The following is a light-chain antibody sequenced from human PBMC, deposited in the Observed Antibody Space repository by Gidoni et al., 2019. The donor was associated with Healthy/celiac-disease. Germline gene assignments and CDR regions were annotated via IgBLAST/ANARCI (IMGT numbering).Light chain of an antibody. CDR1: ALPKQY. J-gene: IGLJ1*01. Sequence: SYELTQPPSVSVSPGQRARVTCSGDALPKQYAYWYQQKPGQAPVLVIYKDSERPSVIPERFSGSSSGTTVTLTISGVQAEDEADYYCQSADSSGTYVFGTGTKVTVL. CDR2: KDS. CDR3: QSADSSGTYV. V-gene: IGLV3-25*03.